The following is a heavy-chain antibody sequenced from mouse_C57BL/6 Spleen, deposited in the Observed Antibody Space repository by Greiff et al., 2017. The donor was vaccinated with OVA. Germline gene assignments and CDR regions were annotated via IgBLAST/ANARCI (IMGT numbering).Heavy chain of an antibody. J-gene: IGHJ2*01. CDR3: AKRNNYYGSSALDY. CDR1: GFSLTSYG. CDR2: IWRGGST. Sequence: VQLVESGPGLVQPSQSLSITCTVSGFSLTSYGVHWVRQSPGKGLEWLGVIWRGGSTDYNAAFMSRLSITKDNPKSQVFFKMNRLQADDTAIYYCAKRNNYYGSSALDYWGQGTTLTVSS. D-gene: IGHD1-1*01. V-gene: IGHV2-5*01.